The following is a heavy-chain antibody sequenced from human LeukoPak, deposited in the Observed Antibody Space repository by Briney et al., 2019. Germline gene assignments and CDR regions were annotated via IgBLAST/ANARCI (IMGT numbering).Heavy chain of an antibody. CDR2: IIPIFGTA. J-gene: IGHJ6*02. CDR1: GGTFSSYG. Sequence: SVKVSCKASGGTFSSYGISWVRQAPGQGLEWMGGIIPIFGTANYAQKFQGRVTITADESTSTAYMELSSLRSEDTAVYYCARGRGSSARLGYFYYYIDVWGQGTTVTVSS. V-gene: IGHV1-69*13. D-gene: IGHD1-26*01. CDR3: ARGRGSSARLGYFYYYIDV.